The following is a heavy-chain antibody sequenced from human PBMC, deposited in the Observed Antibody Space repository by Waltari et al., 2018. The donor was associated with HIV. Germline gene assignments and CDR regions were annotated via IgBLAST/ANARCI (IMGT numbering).Heavy chain of an antibody. CDR2: IYPGDSET. CDR1: GYTFTSYW. D-gene: IGHD5-12*01. CDR3: ARRRGYDWDY. Sequence: EVQLVQSGAEVKKTGESLKISCKASGYTFTSYWIGWVRQMPGKGREWLGIIYPGDSETRYSPSFQGQVSISGDKSFNIAYLQWSSLKASDTAVYYCARRRGYDWDYWGQGTLVTVS. J-gene: IGHJ4*02. V-gene: IGHV5-51*03.